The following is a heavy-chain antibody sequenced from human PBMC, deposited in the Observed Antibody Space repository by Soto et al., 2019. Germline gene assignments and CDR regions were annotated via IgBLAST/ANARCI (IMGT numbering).Heavy chain of an antibody. CDR3: AREETAWPLAYGLDV. CDR1: GFIFSEYQ. Sequence: GSLRLSCVVSGFIFSEYQFNWVRQAPGKGLEWVSSIGRRSDIYYADSVKGRFTISRDNAKNSVSLQMNSLRDEDTAVYYCAREETAWPLAYGLDVWGQGTTVTVSS. D-gene: IGHD2-21*02. CDR2: IGRRSDI. J-gene: IGHJ6*02. V-gene: IGHV3-21*01.